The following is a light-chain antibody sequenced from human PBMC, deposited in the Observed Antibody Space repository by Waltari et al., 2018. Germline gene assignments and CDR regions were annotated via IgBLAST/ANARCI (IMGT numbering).Light chain of an antibody. CDR1: QTVRSY. CDR3: QQRSNWPYT. J-gene: IGKJ2*01. CDR2: DAS. Sequence: EIVLTQSPATLSLSPGERATLSCRASQTVRSYLAWYQQKPGQAPRLLIFDASSRAPGIPAKFSGSGSGTDFTLSVSNLEPEDFAVYCCQQRSNWPYTFGQGTRVEIK. V-gene: IGKV3-11*01.